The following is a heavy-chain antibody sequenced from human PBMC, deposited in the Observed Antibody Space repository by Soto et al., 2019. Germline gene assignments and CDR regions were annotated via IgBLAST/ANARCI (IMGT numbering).Heavy chain of an antibody. D-gene: IGHD2-15*01. CDR2: ISYDGSNK. CDR1: GFTFSSYG. Sequence: PGGSLRLSCAASGFTFSSYGMHWVRQAPGKGLEWVAVISYDGSNKYYADSVKGRFTISRDNSKNTLYLQMNSLRAEDTAVYYCAKDLGGGWSTVGAFDIWGQGTMVTVSS. CDR3: AKDLGGGWSTVGAFDI. J-gene: IGHJ3*02. V-gene: IGHV3-30*18.